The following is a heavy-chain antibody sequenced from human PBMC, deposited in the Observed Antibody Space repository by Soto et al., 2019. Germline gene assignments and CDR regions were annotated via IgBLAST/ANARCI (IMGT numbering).Heavy chain of an antibody. J-gene: IGHJ5*02. V-gene: IGHV1-69*12. Sequence: QVQLVQSGAEVKKPGSSVKVACKASGGTFSSYAIGWVRQAPGQGLEWMGGTIPIFGTANYAQKFQGRVTITADESPSTAYMELSSLRAEDPAVYYCAGAGYHCNDLGYNWFDPWGQGTLVTVSS. CDR2: TIPIFGTA. CDR1: GGTFSSYA. CDR3: AGAGYHCNDLGYNWFDP. D-gene: IGHD1-1*01.